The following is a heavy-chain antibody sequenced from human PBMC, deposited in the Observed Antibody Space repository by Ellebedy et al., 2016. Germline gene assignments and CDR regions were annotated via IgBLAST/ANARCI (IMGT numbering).Heavy chain of an antibody. Sequence: ASVKVSXKASGYTFTNYGISWVRQAPGQGLEWMGLVSPTGDITSHAHQFKGRLTMTRDTSTSTVYMELSSLRSEDTAVYYCASGSVGSWIDYWGQGTLVTVSS. V-gene: IGHV1-46*01. CDR1: GYTFTNYG. CDR3: ASGSVGSWIDY. D-gene: IGHD6-13*01. J-gene: IGHJ4*02. CDR2: VSPTGDIT.